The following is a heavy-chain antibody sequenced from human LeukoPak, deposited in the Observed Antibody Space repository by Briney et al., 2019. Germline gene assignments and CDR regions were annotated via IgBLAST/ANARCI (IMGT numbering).Heavy chain of an antibody. CDR2: INHSGST. J-gene: IGHJ4*02. Sequence: PSETLSLTCAVYGGSFSGYYWSWIRQPPGKGLEWIGEINHSGSTNYNPSLKSRVTISVDTSKNQFSLKLSSVTAADTAVYYCARGRIYYYDSSGYFYSWGQGTLVTVSS. V-gene: IGHV4-34*01. CDR1: GGSFSGYY. CDR3: ARGRIYYYDSSGYFYS. D-gene: IGHD3-22*01.